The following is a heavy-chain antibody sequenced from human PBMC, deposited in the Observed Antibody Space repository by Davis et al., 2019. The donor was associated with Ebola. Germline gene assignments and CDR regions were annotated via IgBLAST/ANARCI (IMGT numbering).Heavy chain of an antibody. CDR3: ARDLGDWDIVATN. Sequence: ASVKVSCKASGYTFTSYAMHWVRQAPGQRLEWMGWINAGNGNTKYSQKFQGRVTITRDTSASTAYMELSSLRSEDTAVYYCARDLGDWDIVATNWGQGTLVTVSS. D-gene: IGHD2-15*01. J-gene: IGHJ4*02. CDR1: GYTFTSYA. CDR2: INAGNGNT. V-gene: IGHV1-3*01.